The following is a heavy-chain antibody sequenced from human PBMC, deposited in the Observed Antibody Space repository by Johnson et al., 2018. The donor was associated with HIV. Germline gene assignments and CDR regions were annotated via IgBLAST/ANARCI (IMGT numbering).Heavy chain of an antibody. CDR3: AREAGGSYPDAFDF. V-gene: IGHV3-30*07. CDR2: ISYDGSNK. CDR1: GFTFRNFA. D-gene: IGHD1-26*01. J-gene: IGHJ3*01. Sequence: QVQLVESGGGVVQPGRSLRLSCAASGFTFRNFAMHWVRQAPGKGLEWLAVISYDGSNKYYADSVKGRFTISRDNSKNTLYLQMNSLRAEDTAVYYCAREAGGSYPDAFDFWGQGTMVTVSS.